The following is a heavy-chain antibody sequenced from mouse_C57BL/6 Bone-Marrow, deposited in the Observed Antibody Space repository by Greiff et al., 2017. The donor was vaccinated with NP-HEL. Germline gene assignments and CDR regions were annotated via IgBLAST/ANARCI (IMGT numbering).Heavy chain of an antibody. CDR1: GYTFTSYW. D-gene: IGHD2-1*01. Sequence: QVQLQQPGAELVKPGASVKLSCKASGYTFTSYWMQWVKQRPGQGLEWIGEIDPSDSYTNYNQKFKGKATLTVDTSSSTAYMQLSSLTSEDSAVYYCARSDGNYSYWYFDVWGTGTTVTVSS. V-gene: IGHV1-50*01. CDR2: IDPSDSYT. CDR3: ARSDGNYSYWYFDV. J-gene: IGHJ1*03.